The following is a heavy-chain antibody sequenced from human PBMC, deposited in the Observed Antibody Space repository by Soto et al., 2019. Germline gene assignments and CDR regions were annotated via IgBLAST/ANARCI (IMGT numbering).Heavy chain of an antibody. J-gene: IGHJ4*02. CDR3: ARGGYFDSSNYLAD. CDR1: GYALTACN. Sequence: ASLKVSCKPFGYALTACNRRWVRRAPGQGLECVGWVDPRSGATNYAQRFQGRVVMTRDMSVHTVYMELSSLRSEDTAVYYCARGGYFDSSNYLADWGLGTMVNVSS. V-gene: IGHV1-2*02. D-gene: IGHD3-22*01. CDR2: VDPRSGAT.